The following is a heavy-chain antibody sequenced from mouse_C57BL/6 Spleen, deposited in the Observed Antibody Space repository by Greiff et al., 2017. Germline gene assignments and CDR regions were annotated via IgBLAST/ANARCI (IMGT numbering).Heavy chain of an antibody. V-gene: IGHV1-26*01. CDR1: GYTFTDYY. J-gene: IGHJ3*01. Sequence: VQLQQSGPELVKPGASVKISCKASGYTFTDYYMNWVKQSHGKSLEWIGDINPNNGGTSYNQKFKGKATLTVDKSSSTAYMELRSLTSEDSAVYYCARRILRWGQGTLVTVSA. CDR2: INPNNGGT. D-gene: IGHD1-1*01. CDR3: ARRILR.